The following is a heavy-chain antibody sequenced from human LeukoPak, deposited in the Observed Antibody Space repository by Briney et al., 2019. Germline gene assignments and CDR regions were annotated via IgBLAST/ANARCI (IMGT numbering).Heavy chain of an antibody. CDR1: GFTSSSYE. D-gene: IGHD4-17*01. CDR2: ITSSGNTI. CDR3: ARLTTMTTTGGPFDY. V-gene: IGHV3-48*03. Sequence: GGSLRLSCAASGFTSSSYEMNWVRQASGKGLEWVSYITSSGNTIYYADSVKGRFTISRDNAKNSLYLQMNSLRAEDTAVYYCARLTTMTTTGGPFDYWGQGTLVTVSS. J-gene: IGHJ4*02.